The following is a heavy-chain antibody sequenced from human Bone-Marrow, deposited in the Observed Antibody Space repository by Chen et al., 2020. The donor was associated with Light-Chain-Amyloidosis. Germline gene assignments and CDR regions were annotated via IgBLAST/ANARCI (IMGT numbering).Heavy chain of an antibody. CDR1: GASISSYY. Sequence: QVQLQESGPGLVKPSETLSLTCTVSGASISSYYWSWIRQPPGKGREWIGYVYYTGSTTYNPSLKSRVTISVDTSKNQFSLKLSSVTAADTAVYYCARNSRTFWYFDLWGRGTLVTVSS. CDR2: VYYTGST. J-gene: IGHJ2*01. D-gene: IGHD2-2*01. CDR3: ARNSRTFWYFDL. V-gene: IGHV4-59*01.